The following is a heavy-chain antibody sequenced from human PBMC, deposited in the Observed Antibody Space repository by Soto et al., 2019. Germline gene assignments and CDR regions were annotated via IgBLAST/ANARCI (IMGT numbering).Heavy chain of an antibody. CDR2: IITYNGNT. J-gene: IGHJ4*02. Sequence: ASVKVSCKASGYTFTGYGISWVRQAPGQGLEWMGCIITYNGNTEYAQKLQGRVTMTTDTSTSTAYMELRSLRSDDTAVYYCARGYYYDGSGYSDWGQGTLVTVYS. D-gene: IGHD3-22*01. V-gene: IGHV1-18*01. CDR1: GYTFTGYG. CDR3: ARGYYYDGSGYSD.